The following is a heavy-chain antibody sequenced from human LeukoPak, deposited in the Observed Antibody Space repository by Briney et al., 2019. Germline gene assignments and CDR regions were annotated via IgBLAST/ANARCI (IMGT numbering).Heavy chain of an antibody. J-gene: IGHJ4*02. Sequence: ASVKVSCKASGGTFSRYAISWVRQAPGQGLEWVGGIMPIFRTANYAQKFQSRVTVTTDESAGIVYMELSSLRSEDTAVYYCASGVHDSSGALGDWGQGTLVTVSS. CDR1: GGTFSRYA. V-gene: IGHV1-69*05. CDR2: IMPIFRTA. D-gene: IGHD3-22*01. CDR3: ASGVHDSSGALGD.